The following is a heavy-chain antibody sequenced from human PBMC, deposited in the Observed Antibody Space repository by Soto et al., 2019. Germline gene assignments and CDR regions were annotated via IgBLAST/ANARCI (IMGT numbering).Heavy chain of an antibody. CDR1: GYSFTSYW. CDR2: IYPGDSDT. V-gene: IGHV5-51*01. J-gene: IGHJ3*02. Sequence: GESLKISCKGSGYSFTSYWIGWVRQMPGKGLEWMGIIYPGDSDTRYNPSFQGQVTISADKSISTSYLQWSSLKASDTAMYYYARQGPGYSSSRPFDAFDIWGQGTMVTVSS. D-gene: IGHD6-13*01. CDR3: ARQGPGYSSSRPFDAFDI.